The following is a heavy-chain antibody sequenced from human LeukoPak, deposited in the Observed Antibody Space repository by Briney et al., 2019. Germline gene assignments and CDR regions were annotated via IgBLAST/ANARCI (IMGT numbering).Heavy chain of an antibody. V-gene: IGHV1-8*02. CDR1: GGTFSSYA. Sequence: GSSVKVSCKASGGTFSSYAISWVRQATGQGLEWMGWMNPNSGNTGYAQKFQGRVTMTRNTSISTAYMELSSLRSEDTAVYYCARTQWELKDDYWGQGTLVTVSS. CDR3: ARTQWELKDDY. J-gene: IGHJ4*02. D-gene: IGHD1-26*01. CDR2: MNPNSGNT.